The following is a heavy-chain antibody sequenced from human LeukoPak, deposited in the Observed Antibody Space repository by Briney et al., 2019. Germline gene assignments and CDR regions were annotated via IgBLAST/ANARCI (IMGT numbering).Heavy chain of an antibody. D-gene: IGHD2-15*01. J-gene: IGHJ4*02. Sequence: SETLSLTCTVSGGSISSGDYYWSWIRQPPGKGLEWIGYIYYSGSTYYNPSLKSRVTISVDTSKNQFSLKLSSVTAADTAVYYCARGHIVVVVAAEDWGQGTLVTVSS. CDR1: GGSISSGDYY. CDR3: ARGHIVVVVAAED. V-gene: IGHV4-30-4*01. CDR2: IYYSGST.